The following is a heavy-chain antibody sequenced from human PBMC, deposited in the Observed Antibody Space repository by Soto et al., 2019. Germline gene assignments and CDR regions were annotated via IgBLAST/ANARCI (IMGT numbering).Heavy chain of an antibody. CDR1: GGTFSSYA. Sequence: QVQLVQSGAEVKKPGSSVKVSCKASGGTFSSYAISWVRQAPGQGLEWMGGIIPIFGTANYAQKFQGRVTITADESTSKAYMELSSLTCEDTAVYHCAPSDVTMVRGDIKNWFDPWGKGTLVTVSS. J-gene: IGHJ5*02. CDR3: APSDVTMVRGDIKNWFDP. V-gene: IGHV1-69*01. CDR2: IIPIFGTA. D-gene: IGHD3-10*01.